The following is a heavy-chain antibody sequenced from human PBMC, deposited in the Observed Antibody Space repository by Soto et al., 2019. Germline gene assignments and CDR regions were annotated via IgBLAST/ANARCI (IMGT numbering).Heavy chain of an antibody. CDR2: IKSKTDGGTT. D-gene: IGHD6-13*01. CDR1: GFTFSNAW. V-gene: IGHV3-15*01. J-gene: IGHJ5*02. Sequence: GGFLRLSCAASGFTFSNAWMSWVRQAPGKGLEWVGRIKSKTDGGTTDYAAPVKGGFTISRDDSKNTLYLQMNSLKTEDTAVYYCTTDSSSWYFLNWFDPWGQGTLVTVSS. CDR3: TTDSSSWYFLNWFDP.